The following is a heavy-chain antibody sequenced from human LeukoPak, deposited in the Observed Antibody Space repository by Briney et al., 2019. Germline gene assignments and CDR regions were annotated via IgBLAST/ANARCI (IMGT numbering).Heavy chain of an antibody. CDR2: INTDGSST. D-gene: IGHD5-12*01. CDR1: GFTFISYW. J-gene: IGHJ4*02. V-gene: IGHV3-74*01. CDR3: ARERAATRFDY. Sequence: GGSLRLSCAASGFTFISYWLHWVRQAPGRGLVWVSRINTDGSSTSYADSVKGRFTISIDNAKNTLYLQMNSLRAEDTAVYYCARERAATRFDYWGQGTLVTVSS.